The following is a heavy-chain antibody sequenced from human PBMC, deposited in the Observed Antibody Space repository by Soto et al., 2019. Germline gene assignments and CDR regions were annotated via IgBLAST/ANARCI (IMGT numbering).Heavy chain of an antibody. J-gene: IGHJ4*02. D-gene: IGHD2-2*01. CDR1: GYTLTSYG. CDR3: AREYCTSSRCYGGDY. Sequence: QVQLVQSGAEVKKTGASVKVSCKASGYTLTSYGISWVRQAPGQGLEWMGWISPYNDNTRYVQKFQGRVTMTTDTSTSTAHMELRSLGSDDTAVYYCAREYCTSSRCYGGDYWGQGTLVTVSS. CDR2: ISPYNDNT. V-gene: IGHV1-18*01.